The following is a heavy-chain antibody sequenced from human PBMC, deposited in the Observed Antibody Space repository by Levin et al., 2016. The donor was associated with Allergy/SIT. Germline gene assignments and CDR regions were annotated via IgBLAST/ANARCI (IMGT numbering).Heavy chain of an antibody. V-gene: IGHV3-33*06. CDR3: AKGYLEWTLRDGFDL. J-gene: IGHJ3*01. D-gene: IGHD3-3*01. Sequence: WIRQPPGKGLEWVSVIWYDGSNKYYADSVKGRFTISRDNSKNTLYLQMNSLRGDDTGVYYCAKGYLEWTLRDGFDLWGQGTMVTVSS. CDR2: IWYDGSNK.